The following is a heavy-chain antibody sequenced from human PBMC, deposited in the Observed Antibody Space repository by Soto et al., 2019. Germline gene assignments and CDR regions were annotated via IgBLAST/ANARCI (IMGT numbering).Heavy chain of an antibody. CDR1: GFTFSSYG. Sequence: QVQLVESGGGVVQPGRSLRLSCAASGFTFSSYGMHWVRQAPGKGLEWVAVIWYDGSNKYYADSVKGRFTISRDNSKNTLYLQMYSLRAEDTAVYYCAREYPYCSGGSCYGYYYGMDVWGQGTTVTVSS. CDR3: AREYPYCSGGSCYGYYYGMDV. D-gene: IGHD2-15*01. V-gene: IGHV3-33*01. CDR2: IWYDGSNK. J-gene: IGHJ6*02.